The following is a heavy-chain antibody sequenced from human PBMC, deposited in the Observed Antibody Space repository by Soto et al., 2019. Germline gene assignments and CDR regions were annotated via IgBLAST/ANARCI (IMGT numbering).Heavy chain of an antibody. CDR2: IWYDGSNK. J-gene: IGHJ4*02. Sequence: GGSLRLSCAASGFTFSSYGMHWVRQAPGKGLEWVAVIWYDGSNKYYADSVKGRFTISRDNSKNTLYLQMNSLRAEDTAVYYCARDGGNLAARSETFDYWGQGTLVTVSS. V-gene: IGHV3-33*01. CDR1: GFTFSSYG. CDR3: ARDGGNLAARSETFDY. D-gene: IGHD2-15*01.